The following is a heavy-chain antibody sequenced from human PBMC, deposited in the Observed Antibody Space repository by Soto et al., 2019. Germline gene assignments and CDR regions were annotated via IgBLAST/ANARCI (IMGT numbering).Heavy chain of an antibody. Sequence: EVQLLESGGGLVQPGGSLRLSCAASGFTFSSYAMSWVRQAPGKGLEWVSAISGSGGSTYYADSVRGRFTISRDNSKNTLYLQMNSLSAEDTAVYYCAKDPAYCSGGSCLYFQHWGQGTLVTVSS. V-gene: IGHV3-23*01. J-gene: IGHJ1*01. CDR1: GFTFSSYA. CDR3: AKDPAYCSGGSCLYFQH. D-gene: IGHD2-15*01. CDR2: ISGSGGST.